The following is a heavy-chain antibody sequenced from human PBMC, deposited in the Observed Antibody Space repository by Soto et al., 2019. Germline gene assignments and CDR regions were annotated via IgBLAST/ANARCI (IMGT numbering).Heavy chain of an antibody. CDR3: ARVTNQDYYYYYMDV. V-gene: IGHV3-48*01. CDR1: GFTFSSYS. Sequence: GGSLRLSCAASGFTFSSYSMNWVRQAPGKGLEWVSYISSSSSTIYYADSVKGRFTISRDNAKNSLYLQMNSLRAEDTAVYYCARVTNQDYYYYYMDVWGKGTTVTVS. CDR2: ISSSSSTI. J-gene: IGHJ6*03.